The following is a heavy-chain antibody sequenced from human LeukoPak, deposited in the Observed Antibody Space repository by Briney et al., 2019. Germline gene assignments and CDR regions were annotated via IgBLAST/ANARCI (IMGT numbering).Heavy chain of an antibody. V-gene: IGHV3-9*01. CDR3: AKDRQPAAMRYFQH. J-gene: IGHJ1*01. Sequence: PGGSLRLSCAASGFTFDDYAMHWVRQAPGKGLEWVSGISWNSGSIGYADSVKGRFTISRDNAKNSLYLQMNSLRAEDTALYYCAKDRQPAAMRYFQHWGQGTLVTVSS. CDR2: ISWNSGSI. CDR1: GFTFDDYA. D-gene: IGHD2-2*01.